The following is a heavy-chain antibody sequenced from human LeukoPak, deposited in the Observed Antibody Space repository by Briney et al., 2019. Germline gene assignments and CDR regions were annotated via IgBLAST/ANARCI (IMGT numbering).Heavy chain of an antibody. CDR3: TREYGFMTTVFHAFDI. CDR2: VYYSGNT. CDR1: GGSISSYY. V-gene: IGHV4-59*12. J-gene: IGHJ3*02. D-gene: IGHD4-17*01. Sequence: SSETLSLTCTVSGGSISSYYWSWIRQPPGKGLEWIGSVYYSGNTYYNSSLKSRVTISVDTSKNQFSLKLSSVTAAGTAIYYCTREYGFMTTVFHAFDIWGQGTMVTVSS.